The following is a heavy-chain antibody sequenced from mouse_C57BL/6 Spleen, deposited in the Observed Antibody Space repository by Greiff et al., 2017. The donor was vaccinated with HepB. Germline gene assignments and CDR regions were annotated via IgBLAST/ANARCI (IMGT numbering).Heavy chain of an antibody. D-gene: IGHD2-2*01. J-gene: IGHJ1*03. CDR2: IYPRSGNT. CDR1: GYTFTSYG. Sequence: QVQLQQSGAELARPGASVKLSCKASGYTFTSYGISWVKQRTGQGLEWIGEIYPRSGNTYYNEKFKGKATLTAHKSSSTAYMELRSLTSEDSAVYFCARSGTTMVTTSPWYFEVCGTGTTVTVSS. V-gene: IGHV1-81*01. CDR3: ARSGTTMVTTSPWYFEV.